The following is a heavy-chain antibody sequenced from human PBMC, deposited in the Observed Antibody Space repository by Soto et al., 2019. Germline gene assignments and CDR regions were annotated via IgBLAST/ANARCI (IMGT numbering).Heavy chain of an antibody. CDR2: ISGSGGST. D-gene: IGHD4-17*01. CDR1: GFTFSSYA. J-gene: IGHJ3*02. Sequence: GGSLRLSCAASGFTFSSYAMSWVRQAPGKGLEWVSAISGSGGSTYYADSVKGRFTISRDNSKNTLYLQMNSLRAEDTAVYYCAKDVHYGGNGPDAFDIWGQGTMVTVSS. V-gene: IGHV3-23*01. CDR3: AKDVHYGGNGPDAFDI.